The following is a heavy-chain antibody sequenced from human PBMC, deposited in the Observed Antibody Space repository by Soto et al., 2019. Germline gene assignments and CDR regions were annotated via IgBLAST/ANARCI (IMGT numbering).Heavy chain of an antibody. CDR2: IYYSGST. CDR3: ARERAAAGTAPYYYYYYGMDV. Sequence: SETLSLTCTVSGGSISSYYWSWIRQPPGKGLEWIGYIYYSGSTNYNPSLKSRVAISVDTSKNQFSLKLSSVTAADTAVYYCARERAAAGTAPYYYYYYGMDVWGQGTTVTVSS. D-gene: IGHD6-13*01. J-gene: IGHJ6*02. V-gene: IGHV4-59*01. CDR1: GGSISSYY.